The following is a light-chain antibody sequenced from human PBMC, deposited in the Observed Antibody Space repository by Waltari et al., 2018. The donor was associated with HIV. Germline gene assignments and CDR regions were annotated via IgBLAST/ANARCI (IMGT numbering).Light chain of an antibody. CDR1: QGISNA. V-gene: IGKV1-13*02. CDR3: QQFISYPVT. CDR2: DAS. J-gene: IGKJ5*01. Sequence: AVQLTQSPSSLSTSVGDRVTITCRASQGISNALAWYQQKPEKAPKLLIYDASTLASGGPSRFSGSGSGTDFTLTISSLQPEDFATYYCQQFISYPVTFGQGTRLEIK.